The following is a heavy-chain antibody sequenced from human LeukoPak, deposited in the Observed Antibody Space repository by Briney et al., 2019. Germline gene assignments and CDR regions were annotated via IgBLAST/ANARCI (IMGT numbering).Heavy chain of an antibody. V-gene: IGHV3-7*01. J-gene: IGHJ4*02. Sequence: GWSLRLCCAASGLTFSNYWMSWVRRAPVKGLESVANIKEDGKEKYYVDSVNGRFTISRDNAKKSLYLQTNSLRAEDTAVYYCARDRSRFYYWGQGTPVTVSS. D-gene: IGHD2-2*01. CDR2: IKEDGKEK. CDR1: GLTFSNYW. CDR3: ARDRSRFYY.